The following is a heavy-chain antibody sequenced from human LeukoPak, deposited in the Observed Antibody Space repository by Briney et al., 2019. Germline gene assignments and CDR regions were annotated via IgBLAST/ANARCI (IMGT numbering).Heavy chain of an antibody. V-gene: IGHV1-8*01. CDR1: GYTFTSYD. CDR2: MNPNSGNT. J-gene: IGHJ4*02. Sequence: ASVKVSCKASGYTFTSYDVNWVRQATGQGLEWMGWMNPNSGNTGYAQKFQGRVTMTRNTSISTAYMEPSSLRSEDTAVYYCARGLRYDGHDYWGQGTLVTVSS. CDR3: ARGLRYDGHDY. D-gene: IGHD1-1*01.